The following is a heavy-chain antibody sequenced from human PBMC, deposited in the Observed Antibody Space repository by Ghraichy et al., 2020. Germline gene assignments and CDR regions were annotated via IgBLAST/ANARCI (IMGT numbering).Heavy chain of an antibody. Sequence: SGINWNGGSTGYADSVKGRFTISRDNAKNSLYLQMNSLRAEDTALFYCARDLSGYEHYYYYCMEVWVQGTTVTVSS. D-gene: IGHD5-12*01. J-gene: IGHJ6*02. V-gene: IGHV3-20*03. CDR2: INWNGGST. CDR3: ARDLSGYEHYYYYCMEV.